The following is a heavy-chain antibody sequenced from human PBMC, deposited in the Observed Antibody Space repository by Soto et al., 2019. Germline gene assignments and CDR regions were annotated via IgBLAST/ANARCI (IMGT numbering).Heavy chain of an antibody. D-gene: IGHD4-17*01. CDR3: ARAQFDYDDDYYYYMDV. J-gene: IGHJ6*03. V-gene: IGHV4-59*08. CDR1: GGSISSYY. Sequence: SETLSLTCTVSGGSISSYYWSWIRQPPGKGLEWIGYIYYSGNTNYNPSLKSRVTISVDTSKNQFSLKLSSVTAADTAVYYCARAQFDYDDDYYYYMDVWGKGTTVTVSS. CDR2: IYYSGNT.